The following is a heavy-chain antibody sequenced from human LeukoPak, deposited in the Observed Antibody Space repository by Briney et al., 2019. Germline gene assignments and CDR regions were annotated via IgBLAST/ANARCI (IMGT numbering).Heavy chain of an antibody. Sequence: SETLSLTCAVSGGSISSGGYSWSWIRQPPGKGLEWIGYISYSGSPYNNPSLKSRVSISVDTSKNQFSLKLSSVTAADTAVYYCARGGYYYDSSGYFPSMDVWGKGTTVTVSS. CDR2: ISYSGSP. CDR3: ARGGYYYDSSGYFPSMDV. D-gene: IGHD3-22*01. V-gene: IGHV4-30-4*07. CDR1: GGSISSGGYS. J-gene: IGHJ6*03.